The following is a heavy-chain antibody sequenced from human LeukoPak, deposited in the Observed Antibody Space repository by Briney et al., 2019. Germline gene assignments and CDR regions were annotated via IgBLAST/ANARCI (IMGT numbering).Heavy chain of an antibody. J-gene: IGHJ4*02. CDR3: TREGQGQQLGDY. CDR2: IRNKAFGETT. CDR1: GFTFGDHP. V-gene: IGHV3-49*04. Sequence: GGSLRLSCTGSGFTFGDHPMSWVRQAPGKGLEWVGFIRNKAFGETTAYAASVKGRFTISRDDSKSIAYLQMDSLKIEDTGVYFCTREGQGQQLGDYWGQGTLVTVSS. D-gene: IGHD5-24*01.